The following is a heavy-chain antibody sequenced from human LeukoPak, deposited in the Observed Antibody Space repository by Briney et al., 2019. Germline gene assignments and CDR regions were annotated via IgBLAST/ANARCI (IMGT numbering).Heavy chain of an antibody. CDR2: IYYSVST. D-gene: IGHD2-2*01. V-gene: IGHV4-59*01. CDR3: ASSRGGCSSTSCYDY. J-gene: IGHJ4*02. Sequence: SETLSLTCTVSGGSISSYYWSWIRQPPGKGREGSGYIYYSVSTNYNPSLKSRVTISVDTSKNQFSLKLSSVTAADPAVYYCASSRGGCSSTSCYDYWGQGTLVTVSS. CDR1: GGSISSYY.